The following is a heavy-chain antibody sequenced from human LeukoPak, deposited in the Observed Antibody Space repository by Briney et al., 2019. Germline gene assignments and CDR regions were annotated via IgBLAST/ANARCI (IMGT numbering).Heavy chain of an antibody. Sequence: SETLSLTCTVSGGSISSYYWSWIRQPPGKGLEWIGYIYYSGSTYYNPSLKSRVTISVDTSKNQFSLKLSSVTAADTAVYYCARGGSGYYDSSGYIGYWGQGTLVTVSS. D-gene: IGHD3-22*01. J-gene: IGHJ4*02. V-gene: IGHV4-30-4*01. CDR1: GGSISSYY. CDR3: ARGGSGYYDSSGYIGY. CDR2: IYYSGST.